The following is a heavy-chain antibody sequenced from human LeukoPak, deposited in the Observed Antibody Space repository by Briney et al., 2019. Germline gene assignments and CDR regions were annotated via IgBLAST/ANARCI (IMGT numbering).Heavy chain of an antibody. CDR2: ITGSGGFT. Sequence: GGSLRLSCAASGFTFSNYAMSWVRQAPGKGLEWVSVITGSGGFTQYADSVKGRFTISRDNSKNTVYLQMNSLRVEDTALYYCVRSLDYWGQGTLVTVSS. V-gene: IGHV3-23*01. J-gene: IGHJ4*02. CDR3: VRSLDY. CDR1: GFTFSNYA.